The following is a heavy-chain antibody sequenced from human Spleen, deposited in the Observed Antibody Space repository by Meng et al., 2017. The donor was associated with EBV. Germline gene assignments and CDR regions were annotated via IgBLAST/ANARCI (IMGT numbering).Heavy chain of an antibody. Sequence: GPTLVKPTQPRTLTWTFSGFSRSRNGEAVAWFRQPPGKALDWLALIYWDDDKRFSPSLKNRLTITKDTSRVVLTMTNMDPVDTATYFCAHSNDPGGDWFDPWGQGTLVTVSS. V-gene: IGHV2-5*02. CDR3: AHSNDPGGDWFDP. D-gene: IGHD3-10*01. CDR1: GFSRSRNGEA. CDR2: IYWDDDK. J-gene: IGHJ5*02.